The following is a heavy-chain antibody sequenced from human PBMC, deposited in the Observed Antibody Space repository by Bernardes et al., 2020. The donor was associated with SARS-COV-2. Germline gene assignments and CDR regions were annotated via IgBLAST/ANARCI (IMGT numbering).Heavy chain of an antibody. J-gene: IGHJ2*01. V-gene: IGHV4-34*01. CDR1: GGSLSGYY. Sequence: SETLSPTCAVYGGSLSGYYWNWIRQPPGKGLEWIGEINYSGSTNYNPSLKSRVTISVDTSKNQFSLKLNSVTAPETAVNYCARAVWGIWYFDLWGRCTLVTVSS. CDR2: INYSGST. D-gene: IGHD3-16*01. CDR3: ARAVWGIWYFDL.